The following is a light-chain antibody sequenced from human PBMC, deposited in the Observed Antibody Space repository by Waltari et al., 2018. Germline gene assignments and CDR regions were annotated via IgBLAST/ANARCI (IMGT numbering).Light chain of an antibody. Sequence: EIVMTQSPATLSVSPGERATLTCRASQSVNSNLAWYQQRPGQAPRLLIYGASTTATGIPARFTGSVSGTEFTLTISSLQSEDFAVYYCQQYNNWPLTFGGGTEVEIK. CDR3: QQYNNWPLT. CDR1: QSVNSN. J-gene: IGKJ4*01. CDR2: GAS. V-gene: IGKV3-15*01.